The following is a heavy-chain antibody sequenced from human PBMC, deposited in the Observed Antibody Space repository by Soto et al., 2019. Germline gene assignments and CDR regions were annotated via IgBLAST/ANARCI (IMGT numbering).Heavy chain of an antibody. J-gene: IGHJ5*02. CDR2: ISARGGSS. V-gene: IGHV3-23*01. D-gene: IGHD5-12*01. Sequence: EVQLLESGVGLVQPGGSLRLACAASGFSFNSYAKVWVRQAPGKGLEWVSVISARGGSSYFADAVKGRFTISRDNSKNVLSLRMNNLRAEDTAIYFCAKGSIEYSASVDRWGQGTLVLVSS. CDR3: AKGSIEYSASVDR. CDR1: GFSFNSYA.